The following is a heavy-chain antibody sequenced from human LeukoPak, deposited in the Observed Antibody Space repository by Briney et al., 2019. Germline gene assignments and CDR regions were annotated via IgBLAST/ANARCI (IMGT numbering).Heavy chain of an antibody. J-gene: IGHJ6*03. D-gene: IGHD6-13*01. V-gene: IGHV4-59*01. Sequence: SETLSLTCTVSGGSISSYYWSWIRQPPGKGLEWIGYIYYSGSTNYNPSLKSRVTISVDTSKNQFSLKLSSVTAADTAVYYCARGPYSSSWMFYYYYYMDVWGKGTTVTVSS. CDR2: IYYSGST. CDR3: ARGPYSSSWMFYYYYYMDV. CDR1: GGSISSYY.